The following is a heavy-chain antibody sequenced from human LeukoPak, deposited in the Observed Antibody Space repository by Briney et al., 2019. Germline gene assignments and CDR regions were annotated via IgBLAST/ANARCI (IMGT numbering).Heavy chain of an antibody. V-gene: IGHV3-30*18. CDR1: GFIFNSYG. Sequence: PGRSLRLSCAASGFIFNSYGMYWARQAPGKGLEWVAVISNDGNDKQYADSVKGRFTISRDNSNNTLYLQMNSLRGVDTAVYYCAKDGLMRFFDYWGQGTLVTVSS. CDR2: ISNDGNDK. J-gene: IGHJ4*02. CDR3: AKDGLMRFFDY. D-gene: IGHD2-8*01.